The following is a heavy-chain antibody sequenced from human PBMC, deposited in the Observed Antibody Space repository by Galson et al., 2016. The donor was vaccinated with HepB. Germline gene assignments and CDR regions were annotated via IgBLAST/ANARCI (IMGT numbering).Heavy chain of an antibody. V-gene: IGHV1-18*01. CDR1: GYIFTTYG. J-gene: IGHJ1*01. Sequence: SVKVSCKASGYIFTTYGISWVRQAPGQGLEWMGRINVHNGNTNYAQNLQGRVTMTTHTPTRTAYMELRSLRSYDTAVYYCARDLGAVAGTVAGPFCTWGQGTLVTV. CDR2: INVHNGNT. CDR3: ARDLGAVAGTVAGPFCT. D-gene: IGHD6-19*01.